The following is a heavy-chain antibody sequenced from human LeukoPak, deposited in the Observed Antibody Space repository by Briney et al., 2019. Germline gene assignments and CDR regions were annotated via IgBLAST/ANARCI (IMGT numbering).Heavy chain of an antibody. CDR1: GFTFSSYA. CDR2: INSDGSST. Sequence: GGSLRLSCAASGFTFSSYAMHWVRQAPGKGLVWVSRINSDGSSTSYADSVKGRFTISRDNAKNTLYLQMNSLRAEDTAVYYCARVEEAVAGTSPMPWGQGTLVTVSS. D-gene: IGHD6-19*01. V-gene: IGHV3-74*01. J-gene: IGHJ5*02. CDR3: ARVEEAVAGTSPMP.